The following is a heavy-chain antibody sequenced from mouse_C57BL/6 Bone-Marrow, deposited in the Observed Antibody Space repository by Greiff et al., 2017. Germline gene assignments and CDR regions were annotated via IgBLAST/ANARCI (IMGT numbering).Heavy chain of an antibody. CDR2: IDPSDSYT. V-gene: IGHV1-69*01. CDR3: ARGGGNWYFDV. Sequence: VQLQQPGAELVMPGASVKLSCKASGYTFTSYWMHWVKQRPGQGLEWIGEIDPSDSYTNYNQKFKGKSTLTVDKSSSTAYMQLSSLTSEDSAVXYSARGGGNWYFDVWGTGTTVTVSS. CDR1: GYTFTSYW. J-gene: IGHJ1*03.